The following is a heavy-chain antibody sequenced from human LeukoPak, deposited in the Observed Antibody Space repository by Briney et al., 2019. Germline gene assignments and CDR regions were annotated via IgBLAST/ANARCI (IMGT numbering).Heavy chain of an antibody. V-gene: IGHV3-21*01. Sequence: GGSLRLSCAASGFTFSSYSMNWVRQAPGKGLEWVSSISSSSYIYYADSVKGRFTISRDNAKNSLYLQMSSLRAEDTAVYYCARGGLDYGDYARESFDYWGQGTLVTVSS. CDR1: GFTFSSYS. J-gene: IGHJ4*02. CDR2: ISSSSYI. D-gene: IGHD4-17*01. CDR3: ARGGLDYGDYARESFDY.